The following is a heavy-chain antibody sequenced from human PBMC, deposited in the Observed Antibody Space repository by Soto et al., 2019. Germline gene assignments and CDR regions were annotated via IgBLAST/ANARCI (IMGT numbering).Heavy chain of an antibody. CDR2: ISSSSSTI. D-gene: IGHD2-15*01. Sequence: GGSLRLSCAASGFTFSSYSMNWVRQAPGKGLEWVSYISSSSSTIYYADSLKGRFTISRDNAKNSLYLQMNSLRAEDTAVYYCARESVVVVAATIEGAFDYWGQGTLVTVSS. CDR3: ARESVVVVAATIEGAFDY. V-gene: IGHV3-48*01. J-gene: IGHJ4*02. CDR1: GFTFSSYS.